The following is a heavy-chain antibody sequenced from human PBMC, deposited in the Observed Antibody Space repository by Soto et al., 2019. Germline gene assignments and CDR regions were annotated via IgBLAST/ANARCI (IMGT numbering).Heavy chain of an antibody. CDR3: ARDLFPGKGSSWYGGYYYYGMDV. Sequence: EVQLVESGGGLVKPGGSLRLSCAASGFTFSSYSMNWVRQAPGKGLEWVSSISSSSSYIYYADSVKGRFTISRDNAKNSLYLQMNSPRAEDTAVYYCARDLFPGKGSSWYGGYYYYGMDVWGQGTTVTVSS. CDR1: GFTFSSYS. CDR2: ISSSSSYI. D-gene: IGHD6-13*01. V-gene: IGHV3-21*01. J-gene: IGHJ6*02.